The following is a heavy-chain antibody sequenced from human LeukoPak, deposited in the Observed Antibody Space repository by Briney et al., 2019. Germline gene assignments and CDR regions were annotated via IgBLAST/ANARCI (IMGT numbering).Heavy chain of an antibody. D-gene: IGHD2-2*01. CDR1: GYTFTGYY. J-gene: IGHJ3*02. Sequence: ASVKVSCKASGYTFTGYYMHWVRQAPGQGLERMGWINPNSGGTNYAQKFQGRVTMTRVTSISTAYMELSRLRSDDTAVYYCARASPGCSSTSCIRGAFDIWGQGTMVTVSS. V-gene: IGHV1-2*02. CDR2: INPNSGGT. CDR3: ARASPGCSSTSCIRGAFDI.